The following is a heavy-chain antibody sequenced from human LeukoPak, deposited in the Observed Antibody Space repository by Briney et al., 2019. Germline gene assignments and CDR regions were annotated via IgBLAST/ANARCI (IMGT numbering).Heavy chain of an antibody. J-gene: IGHJ4*02. Sequence: LSLTCTVSGYSISSGYYWGWIRQPPGKGLEWLSYITYSSTTIYYADSVKGRFTISRDNAKNSLYLQIHSLRAEDTAVYYCAKDYLAGGYWGQGTLVTVSS. CDR1: GYSISSGYY. V-gene: IGHV3-11*04. CDR3: AKDYLAGGY. D-gene: IGHD3-10*01. CDR2: ITYSSTTI.